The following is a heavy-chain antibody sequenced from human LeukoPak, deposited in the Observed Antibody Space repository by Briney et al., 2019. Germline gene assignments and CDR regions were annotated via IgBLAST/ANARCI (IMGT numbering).Heavy chain of an antibody. J-gene: IGHJ4*02. CDR3: ATSYDSSGCD. Sequence: PGGSLRLSCTAPGFIFSSFWMAWVRQAPGKGLEWVANIKPDGSLQFYGDSVKGRFTISRDNAKNSLYLQMNNLRAEDTALYYCATSYDSSGCDWGQGTLVTVSS. CDR1: GFIFSSFW. CDR2: IKPDGSLQ. D-gene: IGHD3-22*01. V-gene: IGHV3-7*01.